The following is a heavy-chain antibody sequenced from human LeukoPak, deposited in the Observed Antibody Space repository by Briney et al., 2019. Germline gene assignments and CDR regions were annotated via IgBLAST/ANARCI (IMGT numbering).Heavy chain of an antibody. CDR3: ARGRYLTTSGGAAAGFLDY. V-gene: IGHV4-34*01. D-gene: IGHD6-13*01. CDR2: INHSGST. CDR1: GGSFSGYY. J-gene: IGHJ4*02. Sequence: SETLSLTCGVYGGSFSGYYWNWIRQSPGKGLEWIGEINHSGSTNYNPSLKSRVTMSVDTSQKQFSLRLTSVRAADTAVYYCARGRYLTTSGGAAAGFLDYWGQGSLVTVST.